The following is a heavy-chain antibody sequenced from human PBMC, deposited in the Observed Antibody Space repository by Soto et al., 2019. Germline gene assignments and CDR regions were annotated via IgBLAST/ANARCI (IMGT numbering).Heavy chain of an antibody. V-gene: IGHV1-18*01. J-gene: IGHJ5*02. D-gene: IGHD3-3*01. CDR2: ISAYNGNT. CDR3: ARNKEVSRFTFWFDP. CDR1: GYTFTSYG. Sequence: ASVKVSCKASGYTFTSYGISWVRQAPGQGLEWMGWISAYNGNTNYAQKLQGRVTMTTDTSTSTAYMELRSLRSDDTAVYYCARNKEVSRFTFWFDPWGQGTLVTAPQ.